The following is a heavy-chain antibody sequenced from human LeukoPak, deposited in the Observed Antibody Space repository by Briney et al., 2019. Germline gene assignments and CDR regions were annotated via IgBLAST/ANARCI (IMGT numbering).Heavy chain of an antibody. D-gene: IGHD1-26*01. V-gene: IGHV3-30-3*01. CDR1: GFTFSSYA. CDR2: ISYDGSNK. J-gene: IGHJ4*02. Sequence: GGSLRLSCAASGFTFSSYAMHWVRQAPGKGLEWVAVISYDGSNKYYADSVKGRFTISRDNSKNTLYLQMNSLGAEDTAVYYCARTRSYPFDYWGQGTLVTVSS. CDR3: ARTRSYPFDY.